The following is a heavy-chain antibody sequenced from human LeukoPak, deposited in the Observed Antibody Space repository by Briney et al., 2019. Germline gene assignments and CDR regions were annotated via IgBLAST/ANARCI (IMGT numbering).Heavy chain of an antibody. CDR2: IIPIFGTA. D-gene: IGHD3-3*01. J-gene: IGHJ5*02. CDR3: ASRGGGSVLEWESLVWFDP. Sequence: SVKVSCKASGGTFSSYAISWMRQAPGQGLEWMGGIIPIFGTANYAQKFQGRVTITADESTSTAYMELSSLRSEDTAVYYCASRGGGSVLEWESLVWFDPWGQGTLVTVSS. CDR1: GGTFSSYA. V-gene: IGHV1-69*13.